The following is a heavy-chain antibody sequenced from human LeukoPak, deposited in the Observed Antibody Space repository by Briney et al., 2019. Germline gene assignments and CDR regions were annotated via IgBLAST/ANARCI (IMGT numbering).Heavy chain of an antibody. CDR3: ARDRPDDYGDFRDAFDI. V-gene: IGHV4-4*07. CDR1: GGPISSYY. J-gene: IGHJ3*02. CDR2: IYTSGST. Sequence: SQTLSLTCTVSGGPISSYYWSWIRQPAGKGLEWIGRIYTSGSTNYNPSLKSRVTMSVDTSKNQFSLKLSSVTAADTAVYYCARDRPDDYGDFRDAFDIWGQGTMVTVSS. D-gene: IGHD4-17*01.